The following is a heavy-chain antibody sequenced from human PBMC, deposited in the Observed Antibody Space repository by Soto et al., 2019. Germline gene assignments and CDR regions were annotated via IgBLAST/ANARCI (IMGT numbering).Heavy chain of an antibody. D-gene: IGHD3-16*02. V-gene: IGHV4-31*03. CDR1: GGSISNGGYY. Sequence: SETMSLPCTLSGGSISNGGYYWNWIRRHPGKGPDWTGYTYYTANTYYNPSLKSRLTISVDTSKNQFSLKLSSVTAADTAVYYCARVGRISNGGYLDYWGQGTLVTVSS. CDR2: TYYTANT. CDR3: ARVGRISNGGYLDY. J-gene: IGHJ4*02.